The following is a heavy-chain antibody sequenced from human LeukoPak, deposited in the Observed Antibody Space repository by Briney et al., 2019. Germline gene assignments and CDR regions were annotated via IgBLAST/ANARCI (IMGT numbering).Heavy chain of an antibody. Sequence: SETLSLTCTVSGGSISSYYLSWIRQPPGKGLEWIGSIYYSGSTYYNPSLKSRVTISVDTSKNHFSLKLSTVTAADTDVYYCATNGIVGATSGFDRWGQGTLVTVSS. CDR1: GGSISSYY. V-gene: IGHV4-59*05. CDR3: ATNGIVGATSGFDR. J-gene: IGHJ5*02. D-gene: IGHD1-26*01. CDR2: IYYSGST.